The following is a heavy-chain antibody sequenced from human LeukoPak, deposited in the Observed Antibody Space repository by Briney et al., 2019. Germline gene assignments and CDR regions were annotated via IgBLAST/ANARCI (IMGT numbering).Heavy chain of an antibody. CDR1: GFTVSNNF. CDR3: AKTHYGFWSGYMDV. D-gene: IGHD3-3*01. Sequence: GGSLRLSCAASGFTVSNNFMSWVRQAPGKGLEWVSVIYSNGNTYYANFLKARFTISRDNSKNTLYLQMNSLRAEDTAVYYCAKTHYGFWSGYMDVWGKGTTVTVSS. J-gene: IGHJ6*04. CDR2: IYSNGNT. V-gene: IGHV3-53*01.